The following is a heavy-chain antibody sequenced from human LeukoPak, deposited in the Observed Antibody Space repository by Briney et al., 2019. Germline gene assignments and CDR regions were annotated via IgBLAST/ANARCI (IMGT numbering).Heavy chain of an antibody. CDR3: ARERGSSGWYYFDY. D-gene: IGHD6-19*01. CDR2: ISYDGSNK. CDR1: GFTFSSYA. J-gene: IGHJ4*02. Sequence: GGSLRLSRAASGFTFSSYAMHWVRQAPGKGLEWVAVISYDGSNKYYADSVKGRFTISRDNSKNTLYLQMNSLRAEDTAVYYCARERGSSGWYYFDYWGQGTLVTVSS. V-gene: IGHV3-30*04.